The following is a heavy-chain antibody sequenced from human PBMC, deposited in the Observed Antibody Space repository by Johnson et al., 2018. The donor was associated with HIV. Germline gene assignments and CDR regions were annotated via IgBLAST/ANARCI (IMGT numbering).Heavy chain of an antibody. CDR2: ISGSGGST. CDR1: GFTFSSYA. V-gene: IGHV3-23*04. Sequence: VQLVESGGGLVQPGGSLRLSCAASGFTFSSYAMSWVRQAPGKGLKWASAISGSGGSTYYADSVKGRFTISRDNSKNTLFLQMNSLRTEDTAAYYCSRSYYDFGPIGPAFDLWGQGTMVTVSS. D-gene: IGHD3-3*01. J-gene: IGHJ3*01. CDR3: SRSYYDFGPIGPAFDL.